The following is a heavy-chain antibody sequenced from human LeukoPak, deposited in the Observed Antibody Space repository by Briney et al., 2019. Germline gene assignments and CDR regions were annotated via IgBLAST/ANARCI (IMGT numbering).Heavy chain of an antibody. V-gene: IGHV1-69*13. Sequence: SVKVSCKASGGTFSSYAISWVRQAPGQGLEWMGGIIPIFGTANYAQKFQGRVTITADESTSTAYMELSSLRSEDTAVYYCASDYYDSSGYYYVSDYWGQGTLVTVSS. D-gene: IGHD3-22*01. J-gene: IGHJ4*02. CDR2: IIPIFGTA. CDR3: ASDYYDSSGYYYVSDY. CDR1: GGTFSSYA.